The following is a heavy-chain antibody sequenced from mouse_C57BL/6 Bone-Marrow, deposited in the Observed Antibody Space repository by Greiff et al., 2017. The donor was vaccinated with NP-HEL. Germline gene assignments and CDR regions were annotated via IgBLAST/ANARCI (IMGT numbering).Heavy chain of an antibody. Sequence: VMLVESGPGLVQPSPSLSMSCTASGFSLTTYGVHWVRQSPGKGLEWLGVIWRDGSNAYNAAFMSRLSITKDNSTNQVFLKMNSLQADDTAIYYGAKTGDYDGVWYFDVWGTGTTVTVSS. V-gene: IGHV2-5*01. J-gene: IGHJ1*03. CDR2: IWRDGSN. CDR1: GFSLTTYG. D-gene: IGHD2-4*01. CDR3: AKTGDYDGVWYFDV.